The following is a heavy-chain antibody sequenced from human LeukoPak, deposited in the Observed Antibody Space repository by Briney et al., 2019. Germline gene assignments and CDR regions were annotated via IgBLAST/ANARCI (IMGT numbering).Heavy chain of an antibody. CDR2: INHSGST. Sequence: SETLSLTCAVYGGSFSGYYWSWIRQRPGKGLEWIGEINHSGSTNYNPSLKSRVTISVDTSKNQFSLKLSSVTAADTAVYYCATAPHQYYYDSSGSHFDYWGQGTLVTVSS. CDR1: GGSFSGYY. J-gene: IGHJ4*02. CDR3: ATAPHQYYYDSSGSHFDY. V-gene: IGHV4-34*01. D-gene: IGHD3-22*01.